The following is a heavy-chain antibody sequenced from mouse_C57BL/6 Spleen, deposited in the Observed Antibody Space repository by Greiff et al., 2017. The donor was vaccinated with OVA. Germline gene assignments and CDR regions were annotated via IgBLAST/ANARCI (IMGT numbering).Heavy chain of an antibody. J-gene: IGHJ1*03. Sequence: EVKLMESGGGLVKPGGSLKLSCAASGFTFSSYAMSWVRQTPEKRLEWVATISDGGSYTYYPDNVKGRFTISRDNAKNNLYLQMSHLKSEDTAMYYCARGDTTVVAHGYFDVWGTGTTVTVSS. V-gene: IGHV5-4*03. CDR1: GFTFSSYA. CDR3: ARGDTTVVAHGYFDV. CDR2: ISDGGSYT. D-gene: IGHD1-1*01.